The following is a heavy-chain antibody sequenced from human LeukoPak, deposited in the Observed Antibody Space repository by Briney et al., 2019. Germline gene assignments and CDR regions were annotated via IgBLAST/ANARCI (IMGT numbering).Heavy chain of an antibody. Sequence: PGGSLRLSCAASGFTFSDSYMSWIRQAPGKGLEWVSYISSSGSTIYYADSVKGRFTISRDNAKNSLYLQMNSLRAEDTAVYYCARQSIAAAGTEGGGFDYWGQGTLVTVSS. J-gene: IGHJ4*02. CDR3: ARQSIAAAGTEGGGFDY. V-gene: IGHV3-11*04. D-gene: IGHD6-13*01. CDR2: ISSSGSTI. CDR1: GFTFSDSY.